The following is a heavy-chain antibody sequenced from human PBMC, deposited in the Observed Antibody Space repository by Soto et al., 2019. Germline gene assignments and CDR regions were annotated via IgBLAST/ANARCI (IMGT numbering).Heavy chain of an antibody. V-gene: IGHV3-7*01. Sequence: GGSLRLSCAASGFTFSSYWMNWFRQAPGKGLEWVANIKQDGSEKYYVDSVKGRFTISRDNTKNSLYLQMNSLRAEDTAVYYCAKEVPTVTTFGYWGQGTLVTVSS. D-gene: IGHD4-17*01. CDR1: GFTFSSYW. CDR2: IKQDGSEK. J-gene: IGHJ4*02. CDR3: AKEVPTVTTFGY.